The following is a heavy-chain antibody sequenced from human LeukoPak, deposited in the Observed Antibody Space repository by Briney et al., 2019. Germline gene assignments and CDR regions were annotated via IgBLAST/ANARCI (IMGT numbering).Heavy chain of an antibody. D-gene: IGHD2-2*01. CDR1: GGSISSYY. J-gene: IGHJ4*02. CDR3: ARDPGYCSSTSCYDNSGYDL. Sequence: SETLSLTCTVSGGSISSYYWSWIRQPPGKGLEWIGYIYYSGSTNHNPSLKSRVTISVDTSKNQFSLKLSSVTAADTAVYYCARDPGYCSSTSCYDNSGYDLWGQGTLVTVSS. CDR2: IYYSGST. V-gene: IGHV4-59*01.